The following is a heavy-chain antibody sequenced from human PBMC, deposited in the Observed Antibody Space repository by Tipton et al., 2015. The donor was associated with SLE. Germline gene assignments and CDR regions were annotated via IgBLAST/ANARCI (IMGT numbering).Heavy chain of an antibody. CDR1: GGSISSYY. D-gene: IGHD2-2*01. J-gene: IGHJ6*03. CDR3: ARAPAPAPPTHYYYYFMDV. CDR2: ISYSGST. Sequence: TLSLTCTVSGGSISSYYWSWIRQPPGKGLEWIGYISYSGSTDYNPSLKSRVTISVDTSENQFSLTLSSVTAADTAVYFCARAPAPAPPTHYYYYFMDVWGKGTTVTVSS. V-gene: IGHV4-59*01.